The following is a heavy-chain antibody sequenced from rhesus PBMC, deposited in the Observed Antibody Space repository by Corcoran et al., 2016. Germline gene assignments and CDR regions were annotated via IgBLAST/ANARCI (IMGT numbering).Heavy chain of an antibody. CDR2: LYGSSGLT. J-gene: IGHJ4*01. CDR1: GGSISSNY. Sequence: QVQLQESGPGLVKPSETLSLTCAVSGGSISSNYWSWIRQPPGKGLEWIGRLYGSSGLTSYNPSLTMRVPISRDPSKSQFSLKLGSVTAADTAVYFCATYRGCWPFDSWGQGVLVTVSS. V-gene: IGHV4-147*01. D-gene: IGHD6-37*01. CDR3: ATYRGCWPFDS.